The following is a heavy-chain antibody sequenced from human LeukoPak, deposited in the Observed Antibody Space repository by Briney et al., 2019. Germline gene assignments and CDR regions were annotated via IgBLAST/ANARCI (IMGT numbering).Heavy chain of an antibody. Sequence: GGSLRLSCAASGFTFSDYYMSWIRQAPGKGLEWVSYISSGSTIYYADSVKGRFTISRDNAKNSLYLQMNSLRAEDTAVYYCARGAVVPAAISSVDVWGKGTTVTVSS. V-gene: IGHV3-11*01. CDR3: ARGAVVPAAISSVDV. D-gene: IGHD2-2*01. J-gene: IGHJ6*04. CDR1: GFTFSDYY. CDR2: ISSGSTI.